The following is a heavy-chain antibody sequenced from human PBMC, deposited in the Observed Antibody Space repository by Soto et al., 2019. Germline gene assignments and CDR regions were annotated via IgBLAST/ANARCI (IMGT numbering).Heavy chain of an antibody. D-gene: IGHD5-18*01. V-gene: IGHV4-59*01. Sequence: QMQLKESGPGLVKSSEALSLTCTVSGDSISSYYWSWIRQPPGKGLEWIGNIFYSGSTNYNPSLKSRVTISVDTTKNQFSLKLNSVTAADTAVYYCTKSDRGHNYAFYWGQGTLVTVSS. CDR3: TKSDRGHNYAFY. CDR2: IFYSGST. J-gene: IGHJ4*02. CDR1: GDSISSYY.